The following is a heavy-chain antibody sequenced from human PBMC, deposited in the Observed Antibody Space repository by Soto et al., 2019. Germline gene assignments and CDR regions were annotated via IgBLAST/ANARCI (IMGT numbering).Heavy chain of an antibody. V-gene: IGHV3-33*01. CDR3: ARGTNNWNYDSFDY. CDR1: GFTISNYA. D-gene: IGHD1-7*01. J-gene: IGHJ4*02. CDR2: IWADGQRT. Sequence: VQLRESGGRVVQPGGSLRLSCVTSGFTISNYAMHWLRQPPGKGLEWMTIIWADGQRTYYADSVKGRFTISKDGSTNTLYLQMDNLRPEDTAVYYCARGTNNWNYDSFDYWGQGALVTVSS.